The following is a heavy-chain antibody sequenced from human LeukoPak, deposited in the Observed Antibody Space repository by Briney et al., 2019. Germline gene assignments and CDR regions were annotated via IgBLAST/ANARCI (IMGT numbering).Heavy chain of an antibody. D-gene: IGHD3-16*01. CDR3: ARGGYVWGSYQHLLDY. CDR1: GYTFTSYY. J-gene: IGHJ4*02. CDR2: INPSGGST. Sequence: GASVKVSCKASGYTFTSYYMHWVRQAPGQGLEWMGIINPSGGSTSYAQKFQGRVTMTRDTSTSTVYMELSSLRSEDTAVYYCARGGYVWGSYQHLLDYWGQGTLVTVSS. V-gene: IGHV1-46*01.